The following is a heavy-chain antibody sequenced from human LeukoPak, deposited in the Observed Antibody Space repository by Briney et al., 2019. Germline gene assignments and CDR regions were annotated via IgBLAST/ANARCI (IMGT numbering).Heavy chain of an antibody. CDR3: ARDRGAVAGYFDY. V-gene: IGHV4-39*07. CDR1: GGSISSSSYY. D-gene: IGHD6-19*01. J-gene: IGHJ4*02. CDR2: IYYSGST. Sequence: SETLSLTCTVSGGSISSSSYYWGWIRQPPGKGLEWIGSIYYSGSTYYNPSLKSRVTISVDTSKNQFSLILTSVTAADTALYFCARDRGAVAGYFDYLGQGAQVTVSS.